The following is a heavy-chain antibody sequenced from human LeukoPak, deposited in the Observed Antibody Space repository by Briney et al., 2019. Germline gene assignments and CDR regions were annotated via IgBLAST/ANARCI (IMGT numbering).Heavy chain of an antibody. CDR2: ISSSSSTI. CDR3: ARESDCSGGSCSYFEY. Sequence: GGSLRLSCAASGFTFSSYSMNWVRQAPGKGLEWVSYISSSSSTIYYADSVKGRFTISRDNAKNSLYLQMNSLRAEDTAVYYCARESDCSGGSCSYFEYWGQGTLVTVSS. D-gene: IGHD2-15*01. V-gene: IGHV3-48*04. J-gene: IGHJ4*02. CDR1: GFTFSSYS.